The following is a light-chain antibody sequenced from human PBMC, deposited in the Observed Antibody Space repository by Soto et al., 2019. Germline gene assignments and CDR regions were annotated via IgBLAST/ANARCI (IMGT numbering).Light chain of an antibody. V-gene: IGKV3-15*01. CDR1: QSVSSN. CDR3: QQYKNWPPYT. CDR2: GAS. Sequence: EIVMTQSPATLSVSPGERATLSCRASQSVSSNLAWYQQKPGQAPRLLIYGASTRATGIPARFSGSGSGTDFTLTISSLQSEDFAVYYCQQYKNWPPYTFGQGTKLDIK. J-gene: IGKJ2*01.